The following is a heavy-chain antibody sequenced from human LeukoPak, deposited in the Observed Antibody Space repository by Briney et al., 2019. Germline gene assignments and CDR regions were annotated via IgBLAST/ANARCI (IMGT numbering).Heavy chain of an antibody. CDR3: ATQHYGDFDY. CDR1: GFTFSSYA. CDR2: ISSSGSTI. J-gene: IGHJ4*02. V-gene: IGHV3-48*03. Sequence: GGSLRLSCAASGFTFSSYAMSWVRQAPGKGLEWVSYISSSGSTIYYADSVKGRFTISRDNAKNSLFLEMNSLRAEDTAVYYCATQHYGDFDYWGQGTLVTVSS. D-gene: IGHD3-16*01.